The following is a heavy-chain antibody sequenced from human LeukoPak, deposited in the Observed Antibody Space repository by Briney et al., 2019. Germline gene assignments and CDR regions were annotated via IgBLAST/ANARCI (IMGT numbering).Heavy chain of an antibody. D-gene: IGHD1-7*01. CDR2: INAYNGNT. CDR3: ARGGNWNYFQVPYYMDV. J-gene: IGHJ6*03. CDR1: RYTFTSYG. Sequence: APVKVSCKASRYTFTSYGISWVRRAPGQGLEWMGWINAYNGNTNYAQKLQGRVTMTTDTSTSTAYMELKSLRSDDTAVYYCARGGNWNYFQVPYYMDVWGKGTTVTVSS. V-gene: IGHV1-18*01.